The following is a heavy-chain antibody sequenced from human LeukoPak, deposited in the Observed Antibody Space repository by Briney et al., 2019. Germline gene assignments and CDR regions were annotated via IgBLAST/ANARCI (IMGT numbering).Heavy chain of an antibody. CDR3: ARDFGTGTTGGYYFDY. V-gene: IGHV4-61*01. J-gene: IGHJ4*02. D-gene: IGHD1-1*01. CDR1: GRSVSSGSFY. CDR2: LYYSGST. Sequence: SETLSLTCTVSGRSVSSGSFYWSWIRQPPGKGLEWIGYLYYSGSTNYNPSLKSRLTISRDTSKNQFSLKLSSVTAADTAVYYCARDFGTGTTGGYYFDYWGQRTLVTVSS.